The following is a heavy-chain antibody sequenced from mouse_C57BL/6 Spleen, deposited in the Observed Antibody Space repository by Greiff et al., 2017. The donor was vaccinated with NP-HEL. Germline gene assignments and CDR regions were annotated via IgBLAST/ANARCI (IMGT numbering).Heavy chain of an antibody. J-gene: IGHJ3*01. D-gene: IGHD2-5*01. V-gene: IGHV1-52*01. Sequence: QVQLQQPGAELVRPGSSVKLSCKASGYTFTSYWMHWVKQRPIQGLEWIGNIDPSDSETNYNQKFKDKATLTVDKSSSTAYMQLSSLTSEDSAVYYCARGYYSNCSWFAYWGQGTLVTVSA. CDR1: GYTFTSYW. CDR2: IDPSDSET. CDR3: ARGYYSNCSWFAY.